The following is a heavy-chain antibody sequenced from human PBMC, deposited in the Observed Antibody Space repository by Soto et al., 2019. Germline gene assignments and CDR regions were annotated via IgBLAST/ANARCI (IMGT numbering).Heavy chain of an antibody. D-gene: IGHD2-2*02. V-gene: IGHV1-18*01. CDR3: ARTYGNSWYSP. J-gene: IGHJ5*02. CDR1: GYTFTSYG. CDR2: ISTYNGNT. Sequence: ASVKVSCKASGYTFTSYGITWARQAPGQGLEWMGWISTYNGNTNYAQNLQGRVTMTTDTFTNTAYMELRSLRSDDTAVYYCARTYGNSWYSPWGQGTLVTVSS.